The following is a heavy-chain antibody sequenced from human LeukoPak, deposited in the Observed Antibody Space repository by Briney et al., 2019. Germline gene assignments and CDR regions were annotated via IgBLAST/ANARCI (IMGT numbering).Heavy chain of an antibody. D-gene: IGHD6-13*01. CDR2: ISYDGSNK. Sequence: PGGSLRLSCAASGFTFSSYGMHWVRQAPGKGLEWVAVISYDGSNKYYADSVKGRFTISRDNSKNTLYLQMSSLRAEDTAVYYCAKLEYSSSSSDAFDIWGQGTMVTVSS. J-gene: IGHJ3*02. CDR1: GFTFSSYG. CDR3: AKLEYSSSSSDAFDI. V-gene: IGHV3-30*18.